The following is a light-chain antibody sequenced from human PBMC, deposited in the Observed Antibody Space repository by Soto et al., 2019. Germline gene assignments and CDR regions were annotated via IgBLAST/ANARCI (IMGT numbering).Light chain of an antibody. Sequence: EIVMTQSPATLSVSPGERATLSCRASQSVSSNLAWYQQKPGQAPRLLIYGASTRATGIPARFSGSGSGTDFTLTISSLQSEDFAFYYCQQYNNWPPFTFGPGTNVHIK. CDR1: QSVSSN. V-gene: IGKV3-15*01. J-gene: IGKJ3*01. CDR2: GAS. CDR3: QQYNNWPPFT.